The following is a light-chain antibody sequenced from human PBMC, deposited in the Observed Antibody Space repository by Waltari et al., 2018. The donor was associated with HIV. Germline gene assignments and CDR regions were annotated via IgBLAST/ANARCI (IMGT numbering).Light chain of an antibody. V-gene: IGLV3-25*03. Sequence: FELTQPPSLSVSPGQTARITCSGDALPQLFAYWFQQKSGQAPVLLIFKDTERQTGILARFAGSSAGKVATLTISGGRAEDEADYYCESSDTSGTYFGGGTKLTVL. CDR2: KDT. CDR3: ESSDTSGTY. J-gene: IGLJ2*01. CDR1: ALPQLF.